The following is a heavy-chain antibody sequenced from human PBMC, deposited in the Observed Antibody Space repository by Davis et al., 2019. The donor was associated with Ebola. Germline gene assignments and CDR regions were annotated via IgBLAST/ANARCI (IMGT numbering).Heavy chain of an antibody. CDR3: AKLGTEVQYIFWYFDL. CDR2: IYYGGST. CDR1: GGSISRSNSY. V-gene: IGHV4-39*01. J-gene: IGHJ2*01. Sequence: SETLSLTCTVSGGSISRSNSYWGWIRQPPGKGLEWIGTIYYGGSTYYNPSLKSRVTISVDTSKNQISLSLASVTAADTAVYYCAKLGTEVQYIFWYFDLWGRGTLVTVSS. D-gene: IGHD7-27*01.